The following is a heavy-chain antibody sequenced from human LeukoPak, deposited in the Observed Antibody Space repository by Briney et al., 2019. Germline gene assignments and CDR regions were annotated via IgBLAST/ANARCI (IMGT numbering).Heavy chain of an antibody. CDR2: INYSGSI. D-gene: IGHD2-15*01. CDR1: GGSISSDY. CDR3: ARSAQGSAQFDY. J-gene: IGHJ4*02. V-gene: IGHV4-59*08. Sequence: PSETLSLTCGVSGGSISSDYWSWIRQPPGKGLQWIGYINYSGSINYNPSLKSRVTISVDTSKNQFSLKLSSVTAADTAVYYCARSAQGSAQFDYWGQGTLVTVSS.